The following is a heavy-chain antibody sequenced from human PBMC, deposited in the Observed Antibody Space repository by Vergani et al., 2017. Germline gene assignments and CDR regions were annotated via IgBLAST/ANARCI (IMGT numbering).Heavy chain of an antibody. CDR1: GYTFTSYD. Sequence: QVQLVQSGAEVKKPGASVKVSCKASGYTFTSYDINWVRQATGQGLEWMGWMNPNSGNTGYAQKFQGRVTMTRDTSISTAYMELSRLRSDDTAVYYCARAPTVTTWYFDYWGQGTLVTVSS. CDR2: MNPNSGNT. J-gene: IGHJ4*02. D-gene: IGHD4-17*01. CDR3: ARAPTVTTWYFDY. V-gene: IGHV1-8*01.